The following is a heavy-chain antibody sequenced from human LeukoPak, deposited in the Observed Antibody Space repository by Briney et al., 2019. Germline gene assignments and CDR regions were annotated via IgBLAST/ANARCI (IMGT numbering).Heavy chain of an antibody. CDR3: AKGLYGSGSYDY. CDR1: GSTFSSYA. D-gene: IGHD3-10*01. V-gene: IGHV3-23*01. CDR2: LSGSGGST. J-gene: IGHJ4*02. Sequence: GGSLRLSCAASGSTFSSYAMTWVRQAPGKGLEWVSGLSGSGGSTYYADSVKGRFTISRDNSKNTLFLQMNSLRAEDTAVYHCAKGLYGSGSYDYWGQGTLVTVSS.